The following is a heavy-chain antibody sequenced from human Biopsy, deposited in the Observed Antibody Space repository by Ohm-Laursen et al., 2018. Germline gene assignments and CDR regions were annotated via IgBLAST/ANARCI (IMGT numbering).Heavy chain of an antibody. J-gene: IGHJ4*02. CDR1: GFTFSSYG. V-gene: IGHV3-33*06. CDR3: AKCMTGGSNYYFHH. Sequence: SLRLSCAASGFTFSSYGMHWVRQAPGKGLEWVAAIWHDGSNKNYADSVKGRFTISRDNSKNTLYLQMNSLRGEDTAVYYCAKCMTGGSNYYFHHCGQGTLVTVPS. CDR2: IWHDGSNK. D-gene: IGHD2-8*01.